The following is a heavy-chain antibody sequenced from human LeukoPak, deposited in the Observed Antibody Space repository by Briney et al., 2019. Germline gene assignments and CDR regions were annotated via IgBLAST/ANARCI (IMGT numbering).Heavy chain of an antibody. CDR3: AREYCSGGSCLLDY. J-gene: IGHJ4*02. D-gene: IGHD2-15*01. CDR1: GFTFSSYS. V-gene: IGHV3-7*01. Sequence: GGSLRLSCAASGFTFSSYSMNWVRQAPGKGLEWVANIKQDGSEKYYVDSVKGRFTISRDNAKNSLYLQMNSLRAEDTAVYYCAREYCSGGSCLLDYWGRGTLVTVSS. CDR2: IKQDGSEK.